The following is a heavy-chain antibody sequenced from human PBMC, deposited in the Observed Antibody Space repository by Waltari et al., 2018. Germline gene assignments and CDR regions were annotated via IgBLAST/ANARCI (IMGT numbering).Heavy chain of an antibody. CDR3: AHRPSHYDIFSGYYNYFDY. CDR1: GFPFSTSGEG. CDR2: VYWDDNK. Sequence: QITLKESGPTLVKPTQTLTLTCAFSGFPFSTSGEGVGWIRQPPGKALEWLAFVYWDDNKRYSPSLKGRLTITKDTSEDQVVLTMTNMDPVDTATYFCAHRPSHYDIFSGYYNYFDYWGQGILVTVSS. J-gene: IGHJ4*02. V-gene: IGHV2-5*02. D-gene: IGHD3-9*01.